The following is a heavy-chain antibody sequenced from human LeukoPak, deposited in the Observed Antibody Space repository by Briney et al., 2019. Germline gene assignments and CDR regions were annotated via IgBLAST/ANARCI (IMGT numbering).Heavy chain of an antibody. CDR3: AREFGDYPPAFDY. CDR1: GGSITSSSHY. D-gene: IGHD4-17*01. V-gene: IGHV4-39*07. CDR2: INHSGST. J-gene: IGHJ4*02. Sequence: PSETPSLTCTVSGGSITSSSHYWGWIRQPPGKGLEWIGEINHSGSTNYNPSLKSRVTISVDTSKNQFSLKLRSVTAADTAVYYCAREFGDYPPAFDYWGQGTLVTVSS.